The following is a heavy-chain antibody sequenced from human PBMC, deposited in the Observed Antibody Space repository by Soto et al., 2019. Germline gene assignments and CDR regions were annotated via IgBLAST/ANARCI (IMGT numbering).Heavy chain of an antibody. J-gene: IGHJ5*02. V-gene: IGHV4-39*01. CDR1: GGSVSSRSYF. Sequence: SETLSLTCTVSGGSVSSRSYFWGWIRQSPGKGLEWIGTIYYNGSTYYNPSLKSRVTLSVDTSRNHFSLKLTSVTASDTALYYCARQRVVPATPTNWFDPWGQGTLVTVSS. D-gene: IGHD2-15*01. CDR2: IYYNGST. CDR3: ARQRVVPATPTNWFDP.